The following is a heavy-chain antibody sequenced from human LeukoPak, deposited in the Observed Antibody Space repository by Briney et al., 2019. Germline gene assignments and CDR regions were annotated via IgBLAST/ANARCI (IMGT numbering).Heavy chain of an antibody. D-gene: IGHD2-15*01. CDR3: AKDNIVVVVAADDAFDI. Sequence: GGSLRLSCAASGFIFSNSWMSWVRQAPGQGLEWVSAISGSVGSTYYADSVKGRFTISRDNSKNTLYLQMNSLRAEDTAVYYCAKDNIVVVVAADDAFDIWGQGTMVTVSS. J-gene: IGHJ3*02. CDR1: GFIFSNSW. CDR2: ISGSVGST. V-gene: IGHV3-23*01.